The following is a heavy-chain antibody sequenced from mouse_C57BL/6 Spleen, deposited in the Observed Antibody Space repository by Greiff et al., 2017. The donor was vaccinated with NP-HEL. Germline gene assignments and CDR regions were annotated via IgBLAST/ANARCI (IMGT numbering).Heavy chain of an antibody. D-gene: IGHD1-1*01. CDR1: GYAFSSSW. CDR3: TRVTTVRMDY. CDR2: IYPGDGDT. V-gene: IGHV1-82*01. Sequence: QVQLQQSGPELVKPGASVKISCKASGYAFSSSWMNWVKQRPGKGLEWIGRIYPGDGDTNYNGKFKGKAILTADKSSSTAYMELRSLTSEDSAVYYCTRVTTVRMDYWGQGTSVTVSS. J-gene: IGHJ4*01.